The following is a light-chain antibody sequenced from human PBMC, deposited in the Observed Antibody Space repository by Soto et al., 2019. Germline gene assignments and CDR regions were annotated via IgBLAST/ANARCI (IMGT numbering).Light chain of an antibody. CDR2: TTS. J-gene: IGKJ5*01. CDR1: QGINRW. V-gene: IGKV1-12*01. CDR3: QQANSFPIT. Sequence: DIQMTQSPSFMSASVGDRVNVTCRASQGINRWLAWYQQKPGNAPKLLIYTTSTLASGVPSRFSGSGSETDFTLTSSSLQPEDFATYNCQQANSFPITFGQGTRLEIK.